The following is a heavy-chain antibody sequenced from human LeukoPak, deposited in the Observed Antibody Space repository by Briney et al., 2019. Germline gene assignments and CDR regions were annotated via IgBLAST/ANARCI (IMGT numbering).Heavy chain of an antibody. J-gene: IGHJ4*02. CDR1: GFTFSGYY. CDR2: ISSGSSTI. V-gene: IGHV3-48*02. CDR3: TRGKVGYSNGWSAADY. D-gene: IGHD6-19*01. Sequence: GGSLRLSCAASGFTFSGYYMNWIRQAPGKGLEWISYISSGSSTIYYTDSLKGRFTISRDNAKNSLYLQMNSLRDEDTAVYYCTRGKVGYSNGWSAADYWGQGTLVTVSS.